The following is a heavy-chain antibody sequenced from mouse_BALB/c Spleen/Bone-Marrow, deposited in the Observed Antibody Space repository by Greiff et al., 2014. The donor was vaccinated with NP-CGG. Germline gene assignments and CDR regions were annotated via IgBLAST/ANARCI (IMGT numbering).Heavy chain of an antibody. CDR2: IYPGISDT. J-gene: IGHJ4*01. V-gene: IGHV1-5*01. CDR3: TRSGNAMDY. Sequence: VQLKESGTVLARPGASVEMSCKASGYTFTSYWMHWVKQRPGQGLEWIGAIYPGISDTSYNQKFKGKAKLTAVTSTTTAYMDLSSLTNEDSAVYYCTRSGNAMDYWGQGTSVTVSS. D-gene: IGHD1-1*02. CDR1: GYTFTSYW.